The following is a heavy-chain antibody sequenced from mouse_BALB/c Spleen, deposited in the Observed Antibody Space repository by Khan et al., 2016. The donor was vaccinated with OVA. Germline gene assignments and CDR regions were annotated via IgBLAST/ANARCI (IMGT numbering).Heavy chain of an antibody. Sequence: EVELVESGGGLVKPGGSLKLSCAASGFNFSSYAMSWVRQTPEKRLEWVATISSGGSDTYYPDSVKGRFTISRDNANNTLYLQMSSLESEDTAMYYCARLYAMDYWGQGTSVTVSS. CDR1: GFNFSSYA. J-gene: IGHJ4*01. CDR3: ARLYAMDY. CDR2: ISSGGSDT. V-gene: IGHV5-9-3*01.